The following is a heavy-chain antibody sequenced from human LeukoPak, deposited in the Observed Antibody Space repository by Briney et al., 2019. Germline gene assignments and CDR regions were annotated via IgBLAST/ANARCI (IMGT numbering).Heavy chain of an antibody. D-gene: IGHD5-18*01. CDR2: ISSSSSTI. J-gene: IGHJ4*02. Sequence: AGVSLRLSCAASGFTFSSYSMNWVRQAPGKGLEGFSYISSSSSTIYYADSVKGRFTISRDNAKNSLYLQMNSLRDEDTAVYYCARGDVDTADPFDYWGQGTLVTVSS. V-gene: IGHV3-48*02. CDR1: GFTFSSYS. CDR3: ARGDVDTADPFDY.